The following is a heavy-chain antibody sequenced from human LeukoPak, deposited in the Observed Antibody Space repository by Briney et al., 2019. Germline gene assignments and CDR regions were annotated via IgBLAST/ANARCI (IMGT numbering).Heavy chain of an antibody. V-gene: IGHV1-24*01. CDR3: ARETYSNILTGTDY. CDR2: FDPEDGET. D-gene: IGHD3-9*01. CDR1: GYTLTELS. J-gene: IGHJ4*02. Sequence: GASVKVSCKVSGYTLTELSMHWVRQAPGKGLEWMGGFDPEDGETIYAQKFQGRVTMTEDTSTDTAYMELRSLTSDDTAVYYCARETYSNILTGTDYWGPGTLVTVSS.